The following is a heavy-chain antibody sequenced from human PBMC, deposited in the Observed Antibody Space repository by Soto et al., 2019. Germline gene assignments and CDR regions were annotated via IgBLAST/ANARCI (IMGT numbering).Heavy chain of an antibody. CDR2: ISAYNGNT. V-gene: IGHV1-18*01. Sequence: GASVKVSCKASGYTFTSYGISWVRQAPGQGLEWMGWISAYNGNTNYAQKLQGRVTMTTDTSTSTAYMELRSLRSDDTAVYYCARDVPGIAAAGTKDSFDYWGQGTLVTVSS. CDR1: GYTFTSYG. J-gene: IGHJ4*02. D-gene: IGHD6-13*01. CDR3: ARDVPGIAAAGTKDSFDY.